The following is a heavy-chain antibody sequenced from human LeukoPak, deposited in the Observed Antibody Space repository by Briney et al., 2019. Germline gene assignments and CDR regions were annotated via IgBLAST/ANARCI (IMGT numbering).Heavy chain of an antibody. CDR1: ADSISSYY. D-gene: IGHD6-13*01. CDR3: ATGYSSTWYYFDY. V-gene: IGHV4-59*01. Sequence: SETLSLTCTVSADSISSYYWSWIRQPPGKGMEWNGLSYHTGSTTYNPSLKRRATIPVATPKNQSSLKLSSVTAGDTAVYYCATGYSSTWYYFDYWGQGTLVTVSS. J-gene: IGHJ4*02. CDR2: SYHTGST.